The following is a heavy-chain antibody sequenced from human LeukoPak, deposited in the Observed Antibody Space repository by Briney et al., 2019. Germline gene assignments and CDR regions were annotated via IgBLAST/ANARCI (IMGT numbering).Heavy chain of an antibody. D-gene: IGHD3-22*01. CDR3: ARSAYYYDSSGYFWFDP. Sequence: GGSLRLSCAASGFTFSSYAMHWVRQAPGKGLEWVAVISYDGSNKYYADSVKGRFTISRDNSKNTLYLQMNSLRAEDTAVYYCARSAYYYDSSGYFWFDPWGQGTLVTVSS. V-gene: IGHV3-30*04. CDR1: GFTFSSYA. J-gene: IGHJ5*02. CDR2: ISYDGSNK.